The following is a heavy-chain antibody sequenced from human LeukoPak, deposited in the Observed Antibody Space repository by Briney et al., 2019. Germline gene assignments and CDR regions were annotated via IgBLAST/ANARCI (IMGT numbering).Heavy chain of an antibody. Sequence: SGGSLRLSCAVSGFTSEFTFSDYEMYWVRQAPGKGLEWVAVISYDGSNKFYADSVKGRFTISRDNSKNTLYLQMNSLRAEDTAVYYCARASGSYYFDYWGQGTLVTVSS. CDR1: GFTSEFTFSDYE. J-gene: IGHJ4*02. CDR2: ISYDGSNK. V-gene: IGHV3-30*04. CDR3: ARASGSYYFDY. D-gene: IGHD1-26*01.